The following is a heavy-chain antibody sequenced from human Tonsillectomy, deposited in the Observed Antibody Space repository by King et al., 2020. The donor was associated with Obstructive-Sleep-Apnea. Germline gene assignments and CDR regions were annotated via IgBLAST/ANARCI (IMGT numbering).Heavy chain of an antibody. V-gene: IGHV4-4*02. CDR1: GASISSNHW. J-gene: IGHJ4*02. Sequence: QLQESGPGLVKPSGTLSLTCGVSGASISSNHWWSWVRQSPGKGLEWIGDIYHSGNTKYNPSLKSRVTISVDKSKNLFSLGLTSMTAADTAIYYCARTSYYYDSTGYFYYFDNWGQGTQVTVSS. CDR2: IYHSGNT. D-gene: IGHD3-22*01. CDR3: ARTSYYYDSTGYFYYFDN.